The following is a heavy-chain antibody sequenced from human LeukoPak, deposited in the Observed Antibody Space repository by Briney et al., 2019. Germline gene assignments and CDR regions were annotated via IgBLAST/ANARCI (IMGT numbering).Heavy chain of an antibody. V-gene: IGHV2-5*02. Sequence: SGPTLVNPTQTLTLTCTFSRFSLSTSGVGVGWIRQPPGKALEWLALIYWDDDKRYSPSLKSRLTITKDTSKNQVVLTMTNMDPVDTATYYCAHNAGGYSYGYPPYFDYWGQGTLVTVSS. CDR2: IYWDDDK. D-gene: IGHD5-18*01. J-gene: IGHJ4*02. CDR1: RFSLSTSGVG. CDR3: AHNAGGYSYGYPPYFDY.